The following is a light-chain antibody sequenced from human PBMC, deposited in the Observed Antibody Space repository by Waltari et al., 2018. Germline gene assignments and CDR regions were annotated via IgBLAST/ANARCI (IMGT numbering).Light chain of an antibody. Sequence: DIQMTPSPSSVSASVGDTVTITCRASQSISTWLAWHQQKPGKATKLLIYAASSLQSEVPSRFSGSGSGTDFTLTISSLQPEDFATYFCQQADSFPITFGQGTRVEI. CDR1: QSISTW. CDR2: AAS. J-gene: IGKJ5*01. V-gene: IGKV1D-12*01. CDR3: QQADSFPIT.